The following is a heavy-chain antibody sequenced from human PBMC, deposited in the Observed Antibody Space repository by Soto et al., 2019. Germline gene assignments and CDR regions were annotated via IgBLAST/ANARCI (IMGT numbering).Heavy chain of an antibody. Sequence: EVQLLESGGGLVQPGGSLRLSCAASGFTFSTSGMSWVRQAPGKGLDWVSCISAAGSGTYYADSVKGRFTISRDNSKNTLYLQMNSLRAEDTAVYYCVKGTSNNDYWGQGTLVTVSS. J-gene: IGHJ4*02. CDR2: ISAAGSGT. V-gene: IGHV3-23*01. CDR1: GFTFSTSG. CDR3: VKGTSNNDY. D-gene: IGHD2-2*01.